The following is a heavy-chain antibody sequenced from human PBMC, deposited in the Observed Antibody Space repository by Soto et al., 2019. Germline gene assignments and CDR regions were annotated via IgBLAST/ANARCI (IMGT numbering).Heavy chain of an antibody. CDR1: GDSISGGYY. J-gene: IGHJ6*02. CDR2: VSPSGNT. CDR3: ARDRGSYGMDV. Sequence: QVQLQESGPGLVKPSQTLSLTCTVSGDSISGGYYWSWIRQHPGKGLEWIGYVSPSGNTYYNPSRNSRVSISIDTSKNHFSLEVSSVTAADTAVYYCARDRGSYGMDVWGQGTTVTVSS. V-gene: IGHV4-31*03.